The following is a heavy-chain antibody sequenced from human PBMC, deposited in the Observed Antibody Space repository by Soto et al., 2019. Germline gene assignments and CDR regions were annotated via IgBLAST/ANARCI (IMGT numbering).Heavy chain of an antibody. V-gene: IGHV5-51*01. D-gene: IGHD6-19*01. CDR2: IYPGDSDT. J-gene: IGHJ4*02. CDR1: GYSFPTDW. Sequence: GEALKVSCKDSGYSFPTDWIGWVRQMPGKGLEWMGIIYPGDSDTRYSPSFQGQVTISADKSISTAYLQWSSLKASDTAMYFCARPSDSSAWQFDYWGQGTLVTVSS. CDR3: ARPSDSSAWQFDY.